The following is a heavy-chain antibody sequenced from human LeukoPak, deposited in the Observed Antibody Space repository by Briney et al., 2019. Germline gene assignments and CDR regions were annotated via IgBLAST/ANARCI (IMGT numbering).Heavy chain of an antibody. Sequence: SETLSLTCTVSGSSISSSSYYWGWIRQPPGKGLEWIGSIYYSGSTYYNPSLKSRVTISVDTSKNQFSLKLSSVTAADTAVYYCAGRHYYDSSGYYPPFGYWGQGTLVTVSS. J-gene: IGHJ4*02. CDR3: AGRHYYDSSGYYPPFGY. V-gene: IGHV4-39*01. D-gene: IGHD3-22*01. CDR1: GSSISSSSYY. CDR2: IYYSGST.